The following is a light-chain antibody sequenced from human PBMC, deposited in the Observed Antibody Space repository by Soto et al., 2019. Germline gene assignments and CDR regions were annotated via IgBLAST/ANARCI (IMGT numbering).Light chain of an antibody. CDR2: GAS. V-gene: IGKV3-20*01. CDR3: QQYGNSTPIT. Sequence: EIVLTQSPGTLSLSPRERATLSCRASQSVTSSYLAWYQQKPGQAPRLLIYGASSRATGIPDRFSGSGSGTDFTLTISRLEPEDFAVYYCQQYGNSTPITFGQGTRLEIK. CDR1: QSVTSSY. J-gene: IGKJ5*01.